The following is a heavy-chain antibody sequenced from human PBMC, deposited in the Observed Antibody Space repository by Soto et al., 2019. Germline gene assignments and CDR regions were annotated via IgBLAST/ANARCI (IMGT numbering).Heavy chain of an antibody. Sequence: GESLKISCKGSGYSFTSYWISWVRQMPGKGLEWMGRIDPSDSYTNYSPSFQGHVTISADKSISTAYLQWSSLKASDTAMYYCARLSLHQDILTGYYYGMDVWGQGTTVTVSS. CDR1: GYSFTSYW. CDR3: ARLSLHQDILTGYYYGMDV. J-gene: IGHJ6*02. V-gene: IGHV5-10-1*01. CDR2: IDPSDSYT. D-gene: IGHD3-9*01.